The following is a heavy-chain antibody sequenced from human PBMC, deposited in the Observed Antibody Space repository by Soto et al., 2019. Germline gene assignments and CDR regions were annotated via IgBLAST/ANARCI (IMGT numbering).Heavy chain of an antibody. CDR3: ARECSGGSCLDY. J-gene: IGHJ4*02. V-gene: IGHV4-31*03. D-gene: IGHD2-15*01. CDR2: IYYSGST. CDR1: GGSISSGGYY. Sequence: NPSETLSLTCTVSGGSISSGGYYWSWIRQHPGKGLEWIGYIYYSGSTYYNPSLKSRVTISVDTSKNQFSLKLSSVTAADTAVYYCARECSGGSCLDYWGQGTLVTV.